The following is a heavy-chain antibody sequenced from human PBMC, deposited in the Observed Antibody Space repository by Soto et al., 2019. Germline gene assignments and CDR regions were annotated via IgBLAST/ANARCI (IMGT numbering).Heavy chain of an antibody. Sequence: PGGPLRLSCAASGFTFSSYDMHWVRQATGKGLEWVSAIGTAGDTYYPGSVKGRFTISRENAKNSLYLQMNSLRAGDTAVYYCARVAVPRGGYGMDVWGQGTTVTVSS. J-gene: IGHJ6*02. CDR1: GFTFSSYD. V-gene: IGHV3-13*01. CDR3: ARVAVPRGGYGMDV. D-gene: IGHD6-19*01. CDR2: IGTAGDT.